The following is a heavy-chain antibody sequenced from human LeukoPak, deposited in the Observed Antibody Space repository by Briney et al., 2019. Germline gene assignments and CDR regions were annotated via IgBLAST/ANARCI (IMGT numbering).Heavy chain of an antibody. V-gene: IGHV4-4*07. Sequence: SETLSLTRTVSGGSISGYYWSWIRQPAGKGLEWIGRIHTSGTTNYNPSLKSRVTMSVDTSKNQFSLKLSSVTAADTAVYYCARGDDSSGQGWWGQGTLVTVFS. J-gene: IGHJ4*02. CDR3: ARGDDSSGQGW. CDR2: IHTSGTT. CDR1: GGSISGYY. D-gene: IGHD3-22*01.